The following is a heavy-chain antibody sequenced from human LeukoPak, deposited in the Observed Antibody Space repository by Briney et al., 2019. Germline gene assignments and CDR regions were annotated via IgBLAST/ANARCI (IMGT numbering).Heavy chain of an antibody. CDR3: AHRPGSIWFDP. CDR2: IYWNDDK. CDR1: GFSLSTSGVG. Sequence: SGPTLVKPTQTLTLTCTFSGFSLSTSGVGVGWIRQPPGKALEWLALIYWNDDKRYSPPLNSRLTITKDTSKNQVVLTMTNMDPVDTATYYCAHRPGSIWFDPWGQGTLVTVSS. J-gene: IGHJ5*02. V-gene: IGHV2-5*01.